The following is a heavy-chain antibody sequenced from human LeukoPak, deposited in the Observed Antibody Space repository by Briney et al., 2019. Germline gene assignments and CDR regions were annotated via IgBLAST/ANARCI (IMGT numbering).Heavy chain of an antibody. Sequence: SVTVSCKASGGTFSSYAISWVRQAPGQGLEWMGGIIPIFGTANYAQKFQGRVTITADESTSTAYMELSSLRSEDTAVYYCARALEYSILGAFDIWGQGTMVTVSS. D-gene: IGHD6-6*01. J-gene: IGHJ3*02. CDR1: GGTFSSYA. CDR3: ARALEYSILGAFDI. CDR2: IIPIFGTA. V-gene: IGHV1-69*01.